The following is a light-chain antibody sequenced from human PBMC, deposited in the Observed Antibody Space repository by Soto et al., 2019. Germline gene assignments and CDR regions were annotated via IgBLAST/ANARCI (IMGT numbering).Light chain of an antibody. CDR1: QPISRY. CDR2: EAS. V-gene: IGKV1-39*01. Sequence: DIQMTQSPSTLSGSVGDRVTITCRASQPISRYLNWYQQKPGKAPKLLIYEASTLQSGVPSRFSGSGSGTDFTLTISSLQPEDFATYSCQQSYSSSWTFGQGTKVDIK. J-gene: IGKJ1*01. CDR3: QQSYSSSWT.